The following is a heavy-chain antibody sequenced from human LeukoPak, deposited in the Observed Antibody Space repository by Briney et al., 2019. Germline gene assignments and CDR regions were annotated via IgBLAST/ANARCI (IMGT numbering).Heavy chain of an antibody. V-gene: IGHV3-20*04. CDR1: GFNFDDYG. CDR2: INWNGGRT. Sequence: GGSLRLSCTASGFNFDDYGMSWVRQAPGKGLEWVSGINWNGGRTGYADSVKGRFTISRDNAKNSLHLQMNSLRAEDTALYYCARDDSGYYPDLDYWGQGTLVTVSS. CDR3: ARDDSGYYPDLDY. J-gene: IGHJ4*02. D-gene: IGHD3-22*01.